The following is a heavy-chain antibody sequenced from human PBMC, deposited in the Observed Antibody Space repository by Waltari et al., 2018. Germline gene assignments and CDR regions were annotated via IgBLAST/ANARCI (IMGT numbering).Heavy chain of an antibody. J-gene: IGHJ3*02. Sequence: QVQLVQSGAEVKKPGASVKVSCKVSGYTLTELSMHWVRQAPGKGLEWVGGVDPEDGETIDEQKFQGRGTMTEDTSTDTAYMELSSLRSEDTAVYYCATEKGPLSRVAGHDAFDIWGQGTMVTVSS. CDR1: GYTLTELS. V-gene: IGHV1-24*01. CDR3: ATEKGPLSRVAGHDAFDI. CDR2: VDPEDGET. D-gene: IGHD6-19*01.